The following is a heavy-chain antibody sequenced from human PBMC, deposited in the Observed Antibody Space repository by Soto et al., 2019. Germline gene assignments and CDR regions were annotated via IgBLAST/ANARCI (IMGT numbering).Heavy chain of an antibody. J-gene: IGHJ4*02. CDR1: GGSISSSSYY. V-gene: IGHV4-39*01. D-gene: IGHD6-13*01. CDR2: IYYSGST. Sequence: PSETLSLTCTVSGGSISSSSYYWGWIRQPPGKGLEWIGSIYYSGSTYYNPSLKSRVTISVDTSKNQFSLKLSSVTAADTAVYYCAASWYNPYYFDYWGQGTLVTVSS. CDR3: AASWYNPYYFDY.